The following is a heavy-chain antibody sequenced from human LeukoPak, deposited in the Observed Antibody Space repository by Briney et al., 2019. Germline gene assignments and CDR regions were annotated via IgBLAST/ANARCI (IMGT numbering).Heavy chain of an antibody. V-gene: IGHV3-30*18. CDR3: AKGLRAYCSSTSCLKTTHHRSSRPRLSPNGEWYYGMDV. Sequence: GRSLRLSCAASGFTFSSYGMHWVRQAPGKGLEWVAVIPYDGSNKYYADSVKGRFTISRDNSKNTLYLQMNSLRAEDTAVYYCAKGLRAYCSSTSCLKTTHHRSSRPRLSPNGEWYYGMDVWGQGTTVTVSS. CDR1: GFTFSSYG. D-gene: IGHD2-2*01. CDR2: IPYDGSNK. J-gene: IGHJ6*02.